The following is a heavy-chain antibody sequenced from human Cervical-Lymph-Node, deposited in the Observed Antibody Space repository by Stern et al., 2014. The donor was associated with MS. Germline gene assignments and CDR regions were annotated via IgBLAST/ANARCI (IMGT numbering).Heavy chain of an antibody. V-gene: IGHV3-33*01. CDR2: IWYDGSNE. CDR3: AREGGNTAEYFQH. Sequence: VQLVESGGGVVQPGRSLRLSCAASGFTFRSYGMQWVRQAPGQGLVWEAVIWYDGSNEYYADSVKGRFTISRDNSKNTLYLQMNSLRAEDTAVYYCAREGGNTAEYFQHWGQGTLVTVSS. CDR1: GFTFRSYG. D-gene: IGHD4-23*01. J-gene: IGHJ1*01.